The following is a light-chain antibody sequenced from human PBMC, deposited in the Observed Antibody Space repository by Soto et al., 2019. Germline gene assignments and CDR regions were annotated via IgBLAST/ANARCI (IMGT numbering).Light chain of an antibody. V-gene: IGKV3-11*01. CDR1: QSLSSY. J-gene: IGKJ1*01. CDR2: DAS. Sequence: EIVLTQSPATLSLSPGERATLSCRASQSLSSYLAWYQQKPGQAPRLLIYDASNRATGIPARFSGSGSGTDFTLTISSLEPEDFAVYYCQQRSNWPRMFGQGTKVDIK. CDR3: QQRSNWPRM.